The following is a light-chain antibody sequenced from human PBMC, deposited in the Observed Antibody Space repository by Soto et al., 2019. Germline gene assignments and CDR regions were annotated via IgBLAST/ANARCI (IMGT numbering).Light chain of an antibody. Sequence: EIVLTQSPGTLSLSPGERATLSCRASQSVSSSYLAWYQQKPGQAPRLLIYGASSRATGIPDRFSGSGSGTYFTLTSSRLEHEDFAGYNCQQYGRGFGQGTKVKIK. CDR1: QSVSSSY. CDR3: QQYGRG. CDR2: GAS. V-gene: IGKV3-20*01. J-gene: IGKJ1*01.